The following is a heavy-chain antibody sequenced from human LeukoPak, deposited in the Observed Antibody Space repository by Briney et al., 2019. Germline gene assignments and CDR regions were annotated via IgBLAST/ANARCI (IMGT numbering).Heavy chain of an antibody. D-gene: IGHD2-2*01. CDR3: AREDCSSTSCHGFMDV. J-gene: IGHJ6*03. CDR2: IYYSGST. V-gene: IGHV4-30-4*08. Sequence: SETLSLTCTVSGGSISSGNYYWSWIRQPPGKGLEWIGYIYYSGSTYYNPSLKSRVTISVDTSQNQFSLKLSSVTAADTAVYYCAREDCSSTSCHGFMDVWGKGTTVTVSS. CDR1: GGSISSGNYY.